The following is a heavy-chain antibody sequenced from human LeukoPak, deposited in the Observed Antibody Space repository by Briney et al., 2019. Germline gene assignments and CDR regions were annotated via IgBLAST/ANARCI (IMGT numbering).Heavy chain of an antibody. D-gene: IGHD3-3*01. V-gene: IGHV1-2*02. Sequence: ASVKVSCKASGYTFTGYYMHWVRPAPGQGLEWMGWINPNSGGTNYAQKFQGRVTMTRDTSITTAYMELSRLRSDDTAVYYCARDRATPGGVVDYWGQGTLVTVSS. CDR1: GYTFTGYY. J-gene: IGHJ4*02. CDR3: ARDRATPGGVVDY. CDR2: INPNSGGT.